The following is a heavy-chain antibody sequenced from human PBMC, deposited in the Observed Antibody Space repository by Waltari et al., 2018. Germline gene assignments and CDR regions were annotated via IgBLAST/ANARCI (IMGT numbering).Heavy chain of an antibody. J-gene: IGHJ4*02. CDR1: GVLVRNKY. Sequence: VLLMESGGGLVKPGVSLRLQCAVSGVLVRNKYMSWVRQPPGKGLEWVSVIYRGGETYYADSVKGRFTISRDNSKNTLDLKMNNVRAEDTAVYYCTSDHGLSWPLDWGQGTMVTVSS. V-gene: IGHV3-53*01. D-gene: IGHD6-13*01. CDR2: IYRGGET. CDR3: TSDHGLSWPLD.